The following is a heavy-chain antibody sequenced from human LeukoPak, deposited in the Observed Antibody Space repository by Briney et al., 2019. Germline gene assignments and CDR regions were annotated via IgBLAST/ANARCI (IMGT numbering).Heavy chain of an antibody. Sequence: SLRLSCAASGFTFSDYYMSCIRQAPGKGLEWVSYISSSSSYTNYADSVKGRFTISRDNAKNSLYLQMNSLRAEDTAVYYCARVRKYSSGWYDAFDIWGQGTMVTVSS. D-gene: IGHD6-19*01. CDR2: ISSSSSYT. CDR3: ARVRKYSSGWYDAFDI. V-gene: IGHV3-11*05. J-gene: IGHJ3*02. CDR1: GFTFSDYY.